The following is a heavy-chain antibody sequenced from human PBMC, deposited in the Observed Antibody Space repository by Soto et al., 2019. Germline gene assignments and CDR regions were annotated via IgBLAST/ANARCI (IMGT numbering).Heavy chain of an antibody. J-gene: IGHJ3*02. CDR2: INSDGSST. Sequence: GGSLRLSCAASGFTFSSYWMHWVRQAPGKGLEWVSRINSDGSSTSYADSVKGRFTISRDNAKNTLYLQMNSLRAEDTAVYYCAMPLTGEDAFDIWGQGTMVTVSS. CDR3: AMPLTGEDAFDI. CDR1: GFTFSSYW. D-gene: IGHD7-27*01. V-gene: IGHV3-74*01.